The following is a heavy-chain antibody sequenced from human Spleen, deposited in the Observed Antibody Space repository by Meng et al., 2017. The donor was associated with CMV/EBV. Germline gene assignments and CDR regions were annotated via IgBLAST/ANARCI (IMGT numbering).Heavy chain of an antibody. Sequence: SVSSGSNYWSWIRQPPGKGLEWIGYIYYSGSTNYNPSLERRVTISVDTSKNQFSLKLSSVTAADTAVYFCARTHPYTTGDYSHYCFDPWGQGTLVTVSS. CDR2: IYYSGST. J-gene: IGHJ5*02. V-gene: IGHV4-61*01. D-gene: IGHD4-11*01. CDR3: ARTHPYTTGDYSHYCFDP. CDR1: SVSSGSNY.